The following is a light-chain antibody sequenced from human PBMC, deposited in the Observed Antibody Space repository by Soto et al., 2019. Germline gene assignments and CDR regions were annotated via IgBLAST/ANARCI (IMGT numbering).Light chain of an antibody. J-gene: IGLJ1*01. CDR2: EVN. CDR1: SSDVGSYNR. V-gene: IGLV2-18*01. CDR3: NLFTDSSPYV. Sequence: QSVLTQPPSVSGSPGQSVTISCTGTSSDVGSYNRVSWYQQPPGTAPKLMIYEVNNRPSGVPDRFSGSKSGNTVSLTISGLQAEDEADYYCNLFTDSSPYVFGNGTKVTVL.